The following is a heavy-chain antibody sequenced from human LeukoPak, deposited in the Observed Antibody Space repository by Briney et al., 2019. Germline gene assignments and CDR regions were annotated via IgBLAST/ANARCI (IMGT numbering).Heavy chain of an antibody. CDR2: IYYSGST. Sequence: PSETLSLTCTVSGGSISSSSYYWGWIRQPPGRGLEWIGSIYYSGSTYYNPSLKSRVTISVDTSKNQFSLKLSSVTAGCTAVCFCARSHSPRHSLTVFGVVKSSRGLYFYYWGQGTPVTLPS. J-gene: IGHJ4*02. D-gene: IGHD3-3*01. CDR1: GGSISSSSYY. V-gene: IGHV4-39*01. CDR3: ARSHSPRHSLTVFGVVKSSRGLYFYY.